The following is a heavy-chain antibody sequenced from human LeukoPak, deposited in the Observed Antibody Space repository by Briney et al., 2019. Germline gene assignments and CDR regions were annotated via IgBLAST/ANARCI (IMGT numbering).Heavy chain of an antibody. Sequence: SVKASCKASGGTFSSYVISWVRQAPGQGLEWMGAITPIFGTANYAQKFQGRVTITADESTSTVYMELSSLTYEDTAVYYCARNIADNGGDYWGQGTLVTVSS. J-gene: IGHJ4*02. CDR2: ITPIFGTA. CDR1: GGTFSSYV. CDR3: ARNIADNGGDY. V-gene: IGHV1-69*13. D-gene: IGHD2-8*01.